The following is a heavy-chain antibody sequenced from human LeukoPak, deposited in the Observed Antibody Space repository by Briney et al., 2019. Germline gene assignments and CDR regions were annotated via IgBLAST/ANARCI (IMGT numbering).Heavy chain of an antibody. J-gene: IGHJ4*02. V-gene: IGHV3-48*02. CDR2: ISSSSSTI. CDR3: AILQGAVAHFDY. Sequence: GGSLRLSCAASGFTFSSYWMHWVRQAPGKGLEWVSYISSSSSTIYYADSVKGRFTISRDNAKDSLYLQMNSLRDEDTAVYYCAILQGAVAHFDYWGQGTLVTVSS. CDR1: GFTFSSYW. D-gene: IGHD6-19*01.